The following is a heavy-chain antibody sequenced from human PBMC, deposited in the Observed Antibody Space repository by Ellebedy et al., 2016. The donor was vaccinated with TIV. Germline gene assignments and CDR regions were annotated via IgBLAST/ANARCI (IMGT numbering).Heavy chain of an antibody. CDR1: GFTVSSNY. Sequence: GGSLRLSCAASGFTVSSNYMSWVRQAPGKGLEWVSVIYSGGSTYYADSVKGRFTISRDNSKNTLYLQMNSLRAEDTAVYYCAKDTGERKYYFDYWGQGTLVTVSS. J-gene: IGHJ4*02. CDR2: IYSGGST. D-gene: IGHD7-27*01. V-gene: IGHV3-53*05. CDR3: AKDTGERKYYFDY.